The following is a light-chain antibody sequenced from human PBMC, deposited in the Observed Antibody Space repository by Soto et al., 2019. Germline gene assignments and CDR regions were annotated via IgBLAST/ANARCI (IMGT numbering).Light chain of an antibody. CDR3: QHYDSYSAT. CDR1: QSITNNY. Sequence: EIVLTQSPGTLSLSPGERATLSCRASQSITNNYLAWYQQTPGRAHRLLIYGASSRATGIPDRVSGSGSGTDFTLTISRLEPEDLASYDCQHYDSYSATFGQGTKVDIK. CDR2: GAS. V-gene: IGKV3-20*01. J-gene: IGKJ2*01.